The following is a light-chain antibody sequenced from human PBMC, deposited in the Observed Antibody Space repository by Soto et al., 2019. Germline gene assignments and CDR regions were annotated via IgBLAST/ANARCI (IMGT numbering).Light chain of an antibody. Sequence: DIQMTQSPSSLSASVGDRVTISCQASQHINKHLNWYQHKPGKAPKLLIYDDSTLQTGVASRFSGSTSGTEFTLTITGLQPDDSATYYCKQYNSYWTFGPGTKVDI. CDR2: DDS. CDR3: KQYNSYWT. CDR1: QHINKH. J-gene: IGKJ1*01. V-gene: IGKV1-17*01.